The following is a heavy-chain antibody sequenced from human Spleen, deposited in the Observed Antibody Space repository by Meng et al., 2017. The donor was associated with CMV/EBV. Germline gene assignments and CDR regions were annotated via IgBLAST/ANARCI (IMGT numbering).Heavy chain of an antibody. CDR3: ARTEPDYSKYGGWGTDV. D-gene: IGHD4-11*01. Sequence: INRGDYYWNWIRQPPGKGLEWIGYIYYSGTTYYNPSLKSRITMSVDTSRNQISLKLNSVTAADTAMYYCARTEPDYSKYGGWGTDVWGQGTTVTVSS. CDR2: IYYSGTT. CDR1: INRGDYY. V-gene: IGHV4-30-4*08. J-gene: IGHJ6*02.